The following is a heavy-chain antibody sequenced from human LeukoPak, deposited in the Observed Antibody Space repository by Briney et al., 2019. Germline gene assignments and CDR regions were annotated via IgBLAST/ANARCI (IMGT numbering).Heavy chain of an antibody. V-gene: IGHV1-2*02. J-gene: IGHJ4*02. Sequence: ASVKVSCKASGYTFTGYYMHWVRQAPGQGLEWMGWINPNSGGTNYAQKFQGKVTMTRDTSTSTVYMELSSLRSEDTAVYYCARAKGSGWASFDYWGQGTLVTVSS. D-gene: IGHD6-19*01. CDR1: GYTFTGYY. CDR3: ARAKGSGWASFDY. CDR2: INPNSGGT.